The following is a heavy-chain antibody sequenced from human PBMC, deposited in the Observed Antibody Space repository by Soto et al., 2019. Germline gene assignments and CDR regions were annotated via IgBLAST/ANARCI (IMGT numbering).Heavy chain of an antibody. CDR1: GYIFTFYY. CDR2: INPDSGGT. D-gene: IGHD5-12*01. J-gene: IGHJ4*02. Sequence: ASVXVSLRSSGYIFTFYYMHLGLQAPGQGLEWMGWINPDSGGTNYQQKFQGRVTMTRDTSISTAYLGLSSLRSDDTAVYYCTRKVAKSKFEYWGQGTLVTVSS. CDR3: TRKVAKSKFEY. V-gene: IGHV1-2*02.